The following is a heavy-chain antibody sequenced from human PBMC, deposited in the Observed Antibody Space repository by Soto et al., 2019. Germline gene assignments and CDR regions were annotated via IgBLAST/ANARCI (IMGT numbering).Heavy chain of an antibody. CDR2: ISSSSSYI. CDR3: ARPPNYYDSRGYYGY. V-gene: IGHV3-21*01. CDR1: GFTFSSYS. D-gene: IGHD3-22*01. J-gene: IGHJ4*02. Sequence: EVQLVESGGGLVKPGGSLRLSCAASGFTFSSYSMNWVRQAPGKGLEWVSSISSSSSYIYYADSVKGRFTISRDNAKNSLYRQTNSLRAEDTAVYYCARPPNYYDSRGYYGYWGQGTLVTVSS.